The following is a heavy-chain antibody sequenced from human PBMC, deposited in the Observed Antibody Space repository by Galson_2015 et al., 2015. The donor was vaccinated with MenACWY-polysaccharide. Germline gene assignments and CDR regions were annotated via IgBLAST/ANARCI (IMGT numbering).Heavy chain of an antibody. Sequence: SLRLSCAASAFTLHRYIIHWVRQAPGKGLEWVAAMSHDGNSKYYIDSAKGRFTISRDSSNNVVHLQMDSLRPEDTAVYYCAIEGGSSGRSGYFDPWGQGTLVTVSS. J-gene: IGHJ4*02. D-gene: IGHD6-19*01. CDR3: AIEGGSSGRSGYFDP. V-gene: IGHV3-30*04. CDR1: AFTLHRYI. CDR2: MSHDGNSK.